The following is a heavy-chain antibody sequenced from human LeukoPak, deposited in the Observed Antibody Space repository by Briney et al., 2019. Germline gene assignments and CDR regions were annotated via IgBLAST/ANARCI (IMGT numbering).Heavy chain of an antibody. J-gene: IGHJ4*02. D-gene: IGHD2-2*01. CDR1: GGTFSSYA. V-gene: IGHV1-69*13. CDR2: IIPIFGTA. CDR3: ARGDCSSTSCYGLVSY. Sequence: SVKVSCKASGGTFSSYAISWVRQAPGQGLEWMGGIIPIFGTANYAQKFQGRVTITADESTSTAYMELSSLRSEDTAVYHCARGDCSSTSCYGLVSYWGQGTLVTVSS.